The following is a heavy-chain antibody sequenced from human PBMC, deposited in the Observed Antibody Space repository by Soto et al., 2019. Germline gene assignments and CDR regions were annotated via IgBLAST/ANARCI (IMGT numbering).Heavy chain of an antibody. V-gene: IGHV4-59*02. D-gene: IGHD3-22*01. CDR2: MYFGGSF. CDR3: ARSYYDSLGFTVGP. J-gene: IGHJ5*02. Sequence: SETLSLTCSVSGDSVSSGYLSWIRQPPGKGLEWIGFMYFGGSFNYNPSLAGRVTISVETSKNQFSMKMTSVTAADTAVYYCARSYYDSLGFTVGPWGQGTLVTVS. CDR1: GDSVSSGY.